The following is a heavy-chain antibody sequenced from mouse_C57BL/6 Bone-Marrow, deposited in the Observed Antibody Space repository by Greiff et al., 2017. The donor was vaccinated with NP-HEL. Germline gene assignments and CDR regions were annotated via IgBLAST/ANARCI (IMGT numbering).Heavy chain of an antibody. V-gene: IGHV1-19*01. Sequence: EVKLQESGPVLVKPGASVKMSCKASGYTFTDYYMNWVKQSHGKSLEWIGVINPYNGGTSYNQKFKGKATLTVDKSSSTAYMELNSLTSEDSAVYYCARSNWGYWGQGTTLTVSS. J-gene: IGHJ2*01. CDR2: INPYNGGT. CDR1: GYTFTDYY. CDR3: ARSNWGY. D-gene: IGHD4-1*01.